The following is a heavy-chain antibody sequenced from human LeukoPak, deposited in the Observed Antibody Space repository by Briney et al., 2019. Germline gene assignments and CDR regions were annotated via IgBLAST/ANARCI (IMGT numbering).Heavy chain of an antibody. Sequence: GRSLRLSCVAPGFTFGEYAMHWVRLVPRKGLQWVSGISWNSDSVGYGASVKGRFTISRDNAKNSLYLQMNSLRPEDMAFYYCAKGRQYYHFGALVNYFDNWGQGTLVSVSS. J-gene: IGHJ4*02. V-gene: IGHV3-9*03. D-gene: IGHD2-21*01. CDR1: GFTFGEYA. CDR3: AKGRQYYHFGALVNYFDN. CDR2: ISWNSDSV.